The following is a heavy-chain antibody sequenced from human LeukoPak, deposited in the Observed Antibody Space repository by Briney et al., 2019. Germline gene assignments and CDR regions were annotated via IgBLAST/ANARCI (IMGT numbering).Heavy chain of an antibody. CDR1: GFSLSTRGMN. CDR3: AHRNSDYRAFDI. D-gene: IGHD4-11*01. CDR2: IYWNDDK. J-gene: IGHJ3*02. Sequence: SGPTLLKPTQTLTLTCTFSGFSLSTRGMNVGWIRQPPGKALEWLALIYWNDDKRYSPSLKSRLTITKDTSKNQVVLTMTNMDPVDTATYYCAHRNSDYRAFDIWGQGTMVTVSS. V-gene: IGHV2-5*01.